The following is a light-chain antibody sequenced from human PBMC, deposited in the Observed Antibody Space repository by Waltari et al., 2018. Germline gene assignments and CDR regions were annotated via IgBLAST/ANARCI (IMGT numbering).Light chain of an antibody. V-gene: IGLV2-14*01. CDR3: SSYTSSSTLV. CDR1: SSDVGGYKY. J-gene: IGLJ1*01. Sequence: QSALTQPASVSGSPGQSITISCTGTSSDVGGYKYVSWYQQHPGKAPKLMIYEVSNRPSGASNRFSGSKSGNTASLTISGLQAEDEADYYCSSYTSSSTLVFGTGTKVTVL. CDR2: EVS.